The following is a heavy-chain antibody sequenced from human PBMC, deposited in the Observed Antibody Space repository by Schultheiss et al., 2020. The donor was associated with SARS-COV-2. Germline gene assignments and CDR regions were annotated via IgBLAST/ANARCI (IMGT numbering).Heavy chain of an antibody. D-gene: IGHD1-1*01. J-gene: IGHJ3*02. CDR2: IIPILGIA. CDR1: GGTFSSYA. CDR3: ARGRGGWSWNHDAFDI. Sequence: SVKVSCKASGGTFSSYAISWVRQAPGQGLEWMGRIIPILGIANYAQKFQGRVTITADKSTSTAYMELSSLRSEDTAVYYCARGRGGWSWNHDAFDIWGQGTMVTVSS. V-gene: IGHV1-69*04.